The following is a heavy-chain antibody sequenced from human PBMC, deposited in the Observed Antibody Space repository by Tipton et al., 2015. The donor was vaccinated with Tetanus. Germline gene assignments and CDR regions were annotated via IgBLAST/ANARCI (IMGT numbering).Heavy chain of an antibody. D-gene: IGHD7-27*01. CDR1: GFTFSGSA. J-gene: IGHJ4*02. V-gene: IGHV3-73*01. Sequence: SLRLSCAASGFTFSGSAMHWVRQAPGKGLEWVGRIRSKTNKYATAYAASVKGRFTISRDDSKNTAYLQMNSLKIEDTAVYYCAKDGPNWGFHYWGPGTLVTVSS. CDR3: AKDGPNWGFHY. CDR2: IRSKTNKYAT.